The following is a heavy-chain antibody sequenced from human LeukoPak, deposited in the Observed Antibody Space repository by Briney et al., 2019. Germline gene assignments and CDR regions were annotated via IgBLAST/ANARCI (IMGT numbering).Heavy chain of an antibody. Sequence: PSETLSHTCTVSGGSISSYYWSWIRQPPGKGLEWIGYIYYSGSTNYNPSLKSRVTISVDTSKNQFSLKLSSVTAADTAVYYCARTYSSSSPFDYWGQGTLVTVSS. CDR3: ARTYSSSSPFDY. V-gene: IGHV4-59*01. CDR2: IYYSGST. D-gene: IGHD6-6*01. CDR1: GGSISSYY. J-gene: IGHJ4*02.